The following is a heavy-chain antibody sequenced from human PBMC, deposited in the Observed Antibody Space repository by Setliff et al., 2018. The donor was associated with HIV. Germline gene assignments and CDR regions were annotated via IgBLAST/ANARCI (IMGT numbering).Heavy chain of an antibody. V-gene: IGHV4-34*01. D-gene: IGHD5-12*01. J-gene: IGHJ6*03. Sequence: PSETLSLTCAFYGGSLNGFYWSWIRQSPGKGLEWIGEINHSGSTNYNPSLKSRVTMRIDTSKNQFSLEVRSVTAADTAVYYCVRGWDDKVSTISAPYYYYMDVWSKGTTVTVS. CDR2: INHSGST. CDR1: GGSLNGFY. CDR3: VRGWDDKVSTISAPYYYYMDV.